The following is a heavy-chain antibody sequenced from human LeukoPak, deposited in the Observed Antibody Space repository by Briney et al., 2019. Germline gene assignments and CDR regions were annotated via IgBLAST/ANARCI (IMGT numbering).Heavy chain of an antibody. J-gene: IGHJ4*02. Sequence: GGSLRLSCAASGFTFSSYAMSWIRQAPGKVLEWVSYISSSGSTIYYADSVKGRFTISRDNAKNSLYLQMNSLRAEDTAVYYCARIDGYNSTVDYWGQGTLVTVSS. V-gene: IGHV3-11*04. CDR2: ISSSGSTI. CDR3: ARIDGYNSTVDY. D-gene: IGHD5-24*01. CDR1: GFTFSSYA.